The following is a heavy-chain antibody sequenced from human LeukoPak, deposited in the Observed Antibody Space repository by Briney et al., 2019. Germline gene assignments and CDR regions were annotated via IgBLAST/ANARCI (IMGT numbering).Heavy chain of an antibody. CDR2: ISGSGGST. V-gene: IGHV3-23*01. CDR1: GSTFSSYA. CDR3: AKDRGYGVSYWYFDL. J-gene: IGHJ2*01. Sequence: PGGSLRLSCAASGSTFSSYAMSWVRQAPGKVLEWVSAISGSGGSTYYADSVKGRFTISRDNSKNTLYLQMNSLRAEDTAVYYCAKDRGYGVSYWYFDLWGRGTLVTVSS. D-gene: IGHD5-12*01.